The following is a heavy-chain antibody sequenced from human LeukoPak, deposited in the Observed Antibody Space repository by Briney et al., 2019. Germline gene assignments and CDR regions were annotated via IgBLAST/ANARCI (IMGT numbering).Heavy chain of an antibody. Sequence: SGTPSLPPPVYGGAFRGFYWSWGRPPPPKGAGWIGEINHSGSTNYNPSLKSRVTISVDTSKNQFSLKLSSVTAADTAVYSCARAPNSGSHSFYFDYWGQGTLVTVSS. CDR1: GGAFRGFY. CDR2: INHSGST. V-gene: IGHV4-34*01. J-gene: IGHJ4*02. D-gene: IGHD1-26*01. CDR3: ARAPNSGSHSFYFDY.